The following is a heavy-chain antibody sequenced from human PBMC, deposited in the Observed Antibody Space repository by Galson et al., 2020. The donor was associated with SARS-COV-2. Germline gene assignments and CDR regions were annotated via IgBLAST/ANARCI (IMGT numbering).Heavy chain of an antibody. CDR3: ARVGGSYQGDGMDV. D-gene: IGHD1-26*01. J-gene: IGHJ6*02. CDR1: GFTFSDHY. Sequence: GGSLRLSCAASGFTFSDHYMDWVRQAPGKGLEWVGRTRNKANSYTTEYAASVKGRFTISRDDSKNSLYLQMNSLKTEDTAVYYCARVGGSYQGDGMDVWGQGTTVTVSS. V-gene: IGHV3-72*01. CDR2: TRNKANSYTT.